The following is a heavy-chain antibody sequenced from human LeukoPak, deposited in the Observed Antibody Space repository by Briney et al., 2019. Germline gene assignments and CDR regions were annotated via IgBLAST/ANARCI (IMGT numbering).Heavy chain of an antibody. V-gene: IGHV4-61*02. CDR1: GGSISSGSYY. J-gene: IGHJ5*02. D-gene: IGHD3-22*01. Sequence: SQTLSLTCTVSGGSISSGSYYWSWIRQPAGKGREWIGRIYTSGSTNYNPSLKSRVTISVDTSKNQFSLKLSSVTAADTAVYYCARDITMIVVGGNWFDPWGQGTLVTVSS. CDR3: ARDITMIVVGGNWFDP. CDR2: IYTSGST.